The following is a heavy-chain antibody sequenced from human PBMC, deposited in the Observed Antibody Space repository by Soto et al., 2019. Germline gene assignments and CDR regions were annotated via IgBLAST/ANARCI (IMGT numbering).Heavy chain of an antibody. CDR2: IYPGDSDT. Sequence: EVQLVQSGAEVKKPGESLKISCKVSGYSFTSYWIGWVRQMPGKGLEWMGIIYPGDSDTSYSPSFQGQVTISPYKSISTANRQWSSLKASDTAMYYCARLGFCSGGSCPNPKYYYYYGMDVWGQGTTVTVSS. CDR1: GYSFTSYW. J-gene: IGHJ6*02. V-gene: IGHV5-51*03. D-gene: IGHD2-15*01. CDR3: ARLGFCSGGSCPNPKYYYYYGMDV.